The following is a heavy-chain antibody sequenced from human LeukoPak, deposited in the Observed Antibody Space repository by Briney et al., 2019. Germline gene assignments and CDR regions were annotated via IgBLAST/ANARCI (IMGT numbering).Heavy chain of an antibody. CDR1: GYTFTGYA. CDR2: INAGNGNT. V-gene: IGHV1-3*01. CDR3: ARLEFGSGPFYGMDV. J-gene: IGHJ6*04. Sequence: ASVKVSCKASGYTFTGYAMHWVRQAPGQRLEWMGWINAGNGNTKYSQKFQGRVTITRDTSASTAYMELSSLRSEDTAVYYCARLEFGSGPFYGMDVWGKGTTVTVSS. D-gene: IGHD3-10*01.